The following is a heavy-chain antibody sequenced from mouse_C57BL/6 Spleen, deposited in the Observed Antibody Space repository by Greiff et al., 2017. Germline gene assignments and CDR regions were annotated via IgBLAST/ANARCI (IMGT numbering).Heavy chain of an antibody. CDR1: GFTFSDYG. CDR3: ATAYYSNYVDY. Sequence: EVQLMESGGGLVKPGGSLKLSCAASGFTFSDYGMHWVRQAPEKGLEWVAYISSGSSTIYYADTVKGRFTISRDNAKNTLFLQMTSLRSEDTAMYYCATAYYSNYVDYWGQGTTLTVSS. V-gene: IGHV5-17*01. J-gene: IGHJ2*01. D-gene: IGHD2-5*01. CDR2: ISSGSSTI.